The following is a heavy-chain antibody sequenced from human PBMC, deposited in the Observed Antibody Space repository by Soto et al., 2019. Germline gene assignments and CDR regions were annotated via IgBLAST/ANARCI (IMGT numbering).Heavy chain of an antibody. Sequence: GASVKVSCKASGGTFSSYAISWVRQAPGQGLEWMGGIIPIFGTANYAQKFQGRVTITADESTSTAYMELSSLRSEDTAVYYCARYGSKWGPYQYYYGMDVWGQGTTVTVSS. V-gene: IGHV1-69*13. CDR3: ARYGSKWGPYQYYYGMDV. CDR1: GGTFSSYA. D-gene: IGHD1-26*01. J-gene: IGHJ6*02. CDR2: IIPIFGTA.